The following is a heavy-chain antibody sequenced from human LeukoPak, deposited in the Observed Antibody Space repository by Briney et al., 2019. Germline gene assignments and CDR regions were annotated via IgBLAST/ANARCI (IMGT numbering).Heavy chain of an antibody. D-gene: IGHD6-19*01. CDR2: ITSSSSYM. CDR3: ARDPYSGGYGAYYYYYMDV. CDR1: GFTFSSYS. Sequence: PGGSLRLSCAASGFTFSSYSMNWVRQAPGKGLEWVSSITSSSSYMFYADSVRGRFTISRDNAENSLYLQMNSLRDEDTAVYYCARDPYSGGYGAYYYYYMDVWGKGTTVTVSS. V-gene: IGHV3-21*01. J-gene: IGHJ6*03.